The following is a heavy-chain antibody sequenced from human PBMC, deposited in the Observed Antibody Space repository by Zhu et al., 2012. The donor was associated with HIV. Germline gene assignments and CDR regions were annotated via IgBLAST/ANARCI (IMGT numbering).Heavy chain of an antibody. J-gene: IGHJ4*02. D-gene: IGHD3/OR15-3a*01. CDR2: MFHGGST. CDR3: ARAVSKKWTGSEIFDY. CDR1: GYSISSGHY. V-gene: IGHV4-38-2*02. Sequence: QVQLQESGPGLVKPSETLSLTCTVSGYSISSGHYWGWIRQPPGKGLEWIGNMFHGGSTYYNPSLKSRVIISGDTSKDQFSLKLSSVTAADTAVYYCARAVSKKWTGSEIFDYWGQGTPVNRLL.